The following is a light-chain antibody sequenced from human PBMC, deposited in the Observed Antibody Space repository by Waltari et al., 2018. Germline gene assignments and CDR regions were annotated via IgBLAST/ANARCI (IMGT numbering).Light chain of an antibody. CDR2: EVS. Sequence: QSALTQPASVSGSPGQSITISCTGTSSDVGGYNHVSWYQQPPGKAPNLMIYEVSNRPSGVANRFSCSKSGNTASLCISGLQAEDEAYYYCSSYTSSDTWVFGGGTKLTVL. CDR1: SSDVGGYNH. CDR3: SSYTSSDTWV. V-gene: IGLV2-14*01. J-gene: IGLJ3*02.